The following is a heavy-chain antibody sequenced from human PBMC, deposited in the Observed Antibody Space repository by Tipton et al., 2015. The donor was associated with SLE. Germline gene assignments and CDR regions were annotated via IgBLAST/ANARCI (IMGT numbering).Heavy chain of an antibody. J-gene: IGHJ3*02. Sequence: LRLSCAASGFTFNNYWMTWVRQTPEKGLEWIGEINYSGSANYNPSLKSRVTISMGMSKNLLSLELSSVTAADTAVYYCARGVAHYFDLGTFDIWGQGTVVTVSS. CDR2: INYSGSA. D-gene: IGHD3-22*01. CDR3: ARGVAHYFDLGTFDI. V-gene: IGHV4-34*01. CDR1: GFTFNNYW.